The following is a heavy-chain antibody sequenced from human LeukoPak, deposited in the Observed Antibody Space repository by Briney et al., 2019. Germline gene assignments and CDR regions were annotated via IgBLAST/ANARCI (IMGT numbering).Heavy chain of an antibody. V-gene: IGHV3-30*18. Sequence: PGGSLRLSCAASGFTVSSNYMSWVRQAPGKGLEGVAVISYDGSNKYYADSVKGRFTISRDNSKNTLYLQMNSLSAEDTAVYYCAKDGIPYGSGSRAYNWFDSWGQGTLVTVSS. CDR2: ISYDGSNK. CDR3: AKDGIPYGSGSRAYNWFDS. D-gene: IGHD3-10*01. CDR1: GFTVSSNY. J-gene: IGHJ5*01.